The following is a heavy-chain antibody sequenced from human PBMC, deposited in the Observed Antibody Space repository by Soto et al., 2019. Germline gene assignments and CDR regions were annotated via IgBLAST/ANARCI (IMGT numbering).Heavy chain of an antibody. J-gene: IGHJ6*02. D-gene: IGHD6-25*01. CDR3: AKDRRPNYYGMDV. CDR2: ISYDGSNK. CDR1: GFTFSSYG. Sequence: QVQLVESGGGVVQPGRSLRLSCAASGFTFSSYGMHWVRQAPGKGLEWVAVISYDGSNKYYADSVKGRFTIPRDNSKNTLYLQMTSLRAEDTAVYYCAKDRRPNYYGMDVWGQGTTVTVSS. V-gene: IGHV3-30*18.